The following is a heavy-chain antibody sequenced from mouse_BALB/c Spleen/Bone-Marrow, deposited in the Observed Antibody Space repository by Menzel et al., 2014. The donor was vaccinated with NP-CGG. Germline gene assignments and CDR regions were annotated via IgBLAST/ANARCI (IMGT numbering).Heavy chain of an antibody. Sequence: QVHLQQSGPGLVAPSQSLSITCTASGFSLTSYGVHWGRQPPGKGLEWLGVIWAGGSTNYNSALMSRLSISKDKSKSQVLLKMNSSQTDDTYMCYSDVRSQRYAMDYWGQGTSVTVSS. CDR2: IWAGGST. V-gene: IGHV2-9*02. J-gene: IGHJ4*01. CDR3: DVRSQRYAMDY. CDR1: GFSLTSYG. D-gene: IGHD1-1*01.